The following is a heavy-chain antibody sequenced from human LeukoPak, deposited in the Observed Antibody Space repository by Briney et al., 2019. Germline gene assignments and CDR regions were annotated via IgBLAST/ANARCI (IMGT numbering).Heavy chain of an antibody. D-gene: IGHD2-2*01. CDR1: GGSVSSGSYY. CDR2: IYYSGST. V-gene: IGHV4-61*01. Sequence: PSETLSLTCTVSGGSVSSGSYYWSWIRQPPGKGLEWNGYIYYSGSTNYNPSLKSRVIISVDTSKNQFSLKLSSVTAADTAVYYCASGDIVVVPAAGKSYYYYYGMDVWGQGTTVTVSS. J-gene: IGHJ6*02. CDR3: ASGDIVVVPAAGKSYYYYYGMDV.